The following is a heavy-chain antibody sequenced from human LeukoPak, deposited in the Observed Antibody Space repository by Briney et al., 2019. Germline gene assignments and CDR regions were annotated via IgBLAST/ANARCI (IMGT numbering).Heavy chain of an antibody. Sequence: GGSLRLSCAASGFSFSSYAMSWVRQAPGKGLEWVSATSSSDAGTYHADSVRGRFTISRDNSKNTLYLQMNSLRVEDAAVYYCARAPVTSCRGAYCYPFDYWGQGTLVTVSS. V-gene: IGHV3-23*01. CDR1: GFSFSSYA. D-gene: IGHD2-21*01. CDR2: TSSSDAGT. J-gene: IGHJ4*02. CDR3: ARAPVTSCRGAYCYPFDY.